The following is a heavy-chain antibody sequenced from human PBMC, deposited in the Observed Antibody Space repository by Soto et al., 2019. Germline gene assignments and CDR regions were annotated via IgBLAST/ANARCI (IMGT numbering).Heavy chain of an antibody. CDR3: ASITVTNGFDI. CDR2: IWYDGSNQ. V-gene: IGHV3-33*01. Sequence: QVQLVESGGGVVQPGKSLRLSCVASGFSFSRSGMHWIRQPPGKGLEWLALIWYDGSNQYYLDSVKDRFTIFRDNSKNTLYLQMNSLRAEDTAVYYCASITVTNGFDIWGQGIMVTVSS. J-gene: IGHJ3*02. CDR1: GFSFSRSG. D-gene: IGHD4-17*01.